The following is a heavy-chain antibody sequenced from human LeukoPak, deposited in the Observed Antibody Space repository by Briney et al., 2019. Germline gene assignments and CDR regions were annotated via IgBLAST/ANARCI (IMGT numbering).Heavy chain of an antibody. CDR3: ATGWSHHDY. D-gene: IGHD3-3*01. Sequence: GGSLRLSCAASGFSFSSYWMSWVRQALGKGLEWVANIKEDGSEKYSVGSVKGRSPISRDNTKNSLFLEVNSLRAEDTAVYYCATGWSHHDYWGQGTLVTVSS. J-gene: IGHJ4*02. V-gene: IGHV3-7*01. CDR2: IKEDGSEK. CDR1: GFSFSSYW.